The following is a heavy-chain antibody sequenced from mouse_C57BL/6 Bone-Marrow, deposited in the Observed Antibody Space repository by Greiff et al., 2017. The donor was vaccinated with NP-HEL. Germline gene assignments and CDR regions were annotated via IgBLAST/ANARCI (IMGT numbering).Heavy chain of an antibody. D-gene: IGHD1-2*01. CDR2: IYPGSGST. CDR3: ARSHTTAYWYFDV. J-gene: IGHJ1*03. V-gene: IGHV1-55*01. Sequence: QVHVKQPGAELVKPGASVKMSCKASGYTFTSYWITWVKQRPGQGLEWIGDIYPGSGSTNYNEKFKSKATLTVDTSSSTAYMQLSSLTSEDSAVYYCARSHTTAYWYFDVWGTGTTVTVSS. CDR1: GYTFTSYW.